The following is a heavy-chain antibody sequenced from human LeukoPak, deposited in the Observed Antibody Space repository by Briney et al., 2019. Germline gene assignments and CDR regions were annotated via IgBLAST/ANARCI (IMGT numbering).Heavy chain of an antibody. CDR3: AKDFRYYDSSGANWFDP. CDR2: IYSGGST. D-gene: IGHD3-22*01. J-gene: IGHJ5*02. V-gene: IGHV3-53*01. Sequence: GGSLRLSCAVSGFSVSNNYMKWVRQAPGKGLEWVAVIYSGGSTYYRDSVKGRFTISRDDSKNTLYLQMNSLRAEDTAVYYCAKDFRYYDSSGANWFDPWGQGALVTVSS. CDR1: GFSVSNNY.